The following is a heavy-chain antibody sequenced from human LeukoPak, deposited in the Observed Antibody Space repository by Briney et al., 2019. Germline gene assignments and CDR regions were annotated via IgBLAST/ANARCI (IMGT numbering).Heavy chain of an antibody. D-gene: IGHD2-15*01. Sequence: ASVKVSCKASGYTFTSYGISWVRQAPGQGLEWMGWISAYNGNTNYAQKLQGRVTMTTDTSTSTAYMELRSMRSDDTAVYYCARIPSCKSSGGSCYVQVHWFDPWGQGTLVTVSS. J-gene: IGHJ5*02. CDR3: ARIPSCKSSGGSCYVQVHWFDP. CDR1: GYTFTSYG. V-gene: IGHV1-18*01. CDR2: ISAYNGNT.